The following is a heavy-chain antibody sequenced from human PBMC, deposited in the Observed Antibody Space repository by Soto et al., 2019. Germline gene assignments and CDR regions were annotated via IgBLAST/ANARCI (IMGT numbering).Heavy chain of an antibody. J-gene: IGHJ5*02. Sequence: QLQLQESGPGLVKPSETLSLTCTVSGGSISSSSYYWGWIRQPPGKGLEWIGSIYYSGSTYYNPSLKSRVTISVDTSKNQFSLKLSSVTAADTAVYYCARPGLRGVDNWFDPWGQGTLVTVSS. D-gene: IGHD3-10*01. CDR3: ARPGLRGVDNWFDP. V-gene: IGHV4-39*01. CDR1: GGSISSSSYY. CDR2: IYYSGST.